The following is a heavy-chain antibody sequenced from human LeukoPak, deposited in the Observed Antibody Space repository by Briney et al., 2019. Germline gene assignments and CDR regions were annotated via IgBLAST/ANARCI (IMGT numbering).Heavy chain of an antibody. Sequence: GGSLRLSCAASGFTFSSYAMHWVRQAPGKGLEWVAVIPYDGSNKYYADSVKGRFTISRDNSKNTLYLQMNSLRAEDTAVYYCARTAYSSSYYFDYWGQGTLVTVSS. V-gene: IGHV3-30*01. CDR2: IPYDGSNK. CDR3: ARTAYSSSYYFDY. CDR1: GFTFSSYA. J-gene: IGHJ4*02. D-gene: IGHD6-6*01.